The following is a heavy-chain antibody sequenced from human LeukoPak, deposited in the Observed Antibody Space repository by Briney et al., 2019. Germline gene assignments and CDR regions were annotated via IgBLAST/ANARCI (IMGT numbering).Heavy chain of an antibody. Sequence: SETLSLTCTVSGGSISSYYWSWIRQPAGKGLEWIGRIYTSGSTNYNPSLKSRVTMSVDTSKNQFSLKLSSVTAADTAVYYSARAGSEYYDFWSGYSNPDYFDYWGQGTLVTVSS. CDR1: GGSISSYY. D-gene: IGHD3-3*01. CDR2: IYTSGST. CDR3: ARAGSEYYDFWSGYSNPDYFDY. V-gene: IGHV4-4*07. J-gene: IGHJ4*02.